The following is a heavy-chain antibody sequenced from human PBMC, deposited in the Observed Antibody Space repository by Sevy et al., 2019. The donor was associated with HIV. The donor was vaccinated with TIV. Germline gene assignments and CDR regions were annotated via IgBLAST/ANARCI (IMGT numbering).Heavy chain of an antibody. CDR1: GFTFSSYG. J-gene: IGHJ6*02. CDR3: AKCLAALPGYYYGVDV. D-gene: IGHD6-6*01. V-gene: IGHV3-23*01. CDR2: ISDIGNT. Sequence: GGSLRLSCAASGFTFSSYGMSWVRQAPGKGLKWVSVISDIGNTYYADSVKGRFTMSRDNSKNTLYLQMNSLRAEDTAVYYCAKCLAALPGYYYGVDVWGQRTTVTVSS.